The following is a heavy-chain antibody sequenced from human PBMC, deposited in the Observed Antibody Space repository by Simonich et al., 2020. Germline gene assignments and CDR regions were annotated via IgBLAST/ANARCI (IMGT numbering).Heavy chain of an antibody. CDR1: GFTFSSYS. CDR3: ARANERDY. D-gene: IGHD1-1*01. J-gene: IGHJ4*02. Sequence: VKLVESGGGVVQPGRFLSISGAASGFTFSSYSMNWVRQAPGKGLGWVSSIRGSSSYIYYADSVKGRFTISRDNAKNSLYLQMNSLRAEDTAVYYCARANERDYWGQGTLVTVSS. CDR2: IRGSSSYI. V-gene: IGHV3-21*01.